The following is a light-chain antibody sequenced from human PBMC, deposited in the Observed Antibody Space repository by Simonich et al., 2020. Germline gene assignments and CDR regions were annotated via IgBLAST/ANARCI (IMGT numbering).Light chain of an antibody. CDR3: SSYAGSNNLV. J-gene: IGLJ2*01. CDR1: SSDVGGYNY. Sequence: QSALTQPASVSGSPGQSITISCTGTSSDVGGYNYVSWSQQHPGKAPKLMIYDVSKRPSGVSNRFSGSKSGHTASLTVSGLQAEDEADYYCSSYAGSNNLVFGGGTKLTVL. CDR2: DVS. V-gene: IGLV2-8*01.